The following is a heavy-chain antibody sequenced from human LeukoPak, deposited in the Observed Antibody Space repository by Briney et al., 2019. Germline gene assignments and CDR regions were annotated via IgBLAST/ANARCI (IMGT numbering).Heavy chain of an antibody. V-gene: IGHV3-23*01. J-gene: IGHJ4*02. CDR2: ISGSGGST. Sequence: GASLRLSCAASGFTFSSHAMSWVRQAPGKGLEWVSAISGSGGSTYYADSVKGRFTISRDNSKNTLYLQMNSLRAEDTAVYYCAKDLRVLGFDYWGQGTLVTVSS. CDR1: GFTFSSHA. CDR3: AKDLRVLGFDY. D-gene: IGHD3-16*01.